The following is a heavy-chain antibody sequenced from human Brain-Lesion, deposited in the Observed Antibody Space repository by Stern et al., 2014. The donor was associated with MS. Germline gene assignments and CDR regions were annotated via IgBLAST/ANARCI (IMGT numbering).Heavy chain of an antibody. J-gene: IGHJ5*02. V-gene: IGHV1-18*04. D-gene: IGHD4-17*01. CDR1: GYTFTTYG. CDR2: ISAYTGNT. Sequence: VQLVEPGGEVKKPGASVKVSCKASGYTFTTYGISWVRQAPGQGLEWMGWISAYTGNTNYAQNFQGRGTMTTDTATSTAYMDLRSLRPDDTAIYYCARRVYGDYAAYQDLWGQGTPVTVSS. CDR3: ARRVYGDYAAYQDL.